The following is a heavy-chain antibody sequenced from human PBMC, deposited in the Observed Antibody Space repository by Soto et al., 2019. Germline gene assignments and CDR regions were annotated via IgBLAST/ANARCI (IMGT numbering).Heavy chain of an antibody. CDR2: IFCSGST. CDR3: ARVKRGYSYGSSIDF. Sequence: PSETLSLTCTVSGDSIRNYYWRWIRQPPGKGLEYIGYIFCSGSTNYNPSLKSRVAISVDTSRNQFALKLRSVTAADTATYYCARVKRGYSYGSSIDFWGRGTLVTVSS. D-gene: IGHD5-18*01. CDR1: GDSIRNYY. J-gene: IGHJ4*01. V-gene: IGHV4-59*01.